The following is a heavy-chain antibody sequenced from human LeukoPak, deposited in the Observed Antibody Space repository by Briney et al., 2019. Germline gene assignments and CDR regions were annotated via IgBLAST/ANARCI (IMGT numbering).Heavy chain of an antibody. V-gene: IGHV3-23*01. Sequence: GGSLRLSCAASGFTFSSYAMSWVRQAPGKGLEWVSAISGSGGSTYYADSVKGRFTTSRDNSKNTLYLQMNSLRAEDTAVYYCAKSPLSITIFGVVASDYYMDVWGKGTTVTVSS. CDR3: AKSPLSITIFGVVASDYYMDV. CDR1: GFTFSSYA. CDR2: ISGSGGST. D-gene: IGHD3-3*01. J-gene: IGHJ6*03.